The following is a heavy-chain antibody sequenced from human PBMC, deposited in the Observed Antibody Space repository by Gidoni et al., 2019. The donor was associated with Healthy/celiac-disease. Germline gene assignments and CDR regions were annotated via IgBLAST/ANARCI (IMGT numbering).Heavy chain of an antibody. CDR2: SYYSGST. V-gene: IGHV4-39*01. J-gene: IGHJ6*02. Sequence: QLQLQESGPGLVKPSETLSLTCTVSGGSISSSSYYWGWIRQPPGKGLEWIGSSYYSGSTYYNPSLKSRVTISVDTSKNQFSLKLSSVTAADTAVYYCARHGAVTTGGPNYYYYYYGMDVWGQGTTVTVSS. CDR3: ARHGAVTTGGPNYYYYYYGMDV. D-gene: IGHD4-17*01. CDR1: GGSISSSSYY.